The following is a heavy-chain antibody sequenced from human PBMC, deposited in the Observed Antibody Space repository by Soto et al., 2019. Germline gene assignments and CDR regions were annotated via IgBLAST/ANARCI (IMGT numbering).Heavy chain of an antibody. CDR2: ISSSGSTI. J-gene: IGHJ6*03. Sequence: GGSLRLSCAASGFTFSDYYMSWIRQAPGKGLEWVSYISSSGSTIYYADSVKGRFTISRDNAKNSLYLQMNSLRAEDTAVYYCARSHGSGGSCYWPPSSCYYYYMDVWGKGTTVTVSS. V-gene: IGHV3-11*01. CDR3: ARSHGSGGSCYWPPSSCYYYYMDV. CDR1: GFTFSDYY. D-gene: IGHD2-15*01.